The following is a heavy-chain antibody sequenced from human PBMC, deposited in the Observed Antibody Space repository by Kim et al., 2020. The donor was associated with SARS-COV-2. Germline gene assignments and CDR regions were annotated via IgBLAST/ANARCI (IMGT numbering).Heavy chain of an antibody. CDR2: INHSGST. V-gene: IGHV4-34*01. D-gene: IGHD1-20*01. Sequence: SETLSLTCAVYGGSFSGYYWSWIRQPPGKGLEWIGEINHSGSTNYNPSLKSRVTISVDTSKNQFSLKLSSVTAADTAVYYCAREIDNGGGAFDIWGQGT. CDR1: GGSFSGYY. J-gene: IGHJ3*02. CDR3: AREIDNGGGAFDI.